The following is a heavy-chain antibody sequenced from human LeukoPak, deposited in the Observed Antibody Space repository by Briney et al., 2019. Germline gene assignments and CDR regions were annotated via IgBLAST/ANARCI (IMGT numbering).Heavy chain of an antibody. CDR3: AKDLSVVVITSGFDY. CDR1: GFTFSSYG. Sequence: PGGSLRLSCAASGFTFSSYGMHWVRQAPGKGLEWVAVISYDGSNKYYADSVKGRFTISRDNSKNTLYLQMNSLRAEDTAVYYCAKDLSVVVITSGFDYWGQGTLVTVSS. J-gene: IGHJ4*02. CDR2: ISYDGSNK. D-gene: IGHD3-22*01. V-gene: IGHV3-30*18.